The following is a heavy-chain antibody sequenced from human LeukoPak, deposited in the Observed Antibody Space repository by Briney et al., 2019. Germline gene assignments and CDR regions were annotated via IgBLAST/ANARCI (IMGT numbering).Heavy chain of an antibody. CDR3: ARGGILGTDAPYYYYMDV. Sequence: SETQSLTCTVSGGSISSYYWSWIRQPPGKGLEWIGYIYYSGSTNYNPSLKSRVTISVDTSKNQFSLKLSSVTAADTAVYYCARGGILGTDAPYYYYMDVWGKGTTVTVSS. CDR2: IYYSGST. V-gene: IGHV4-59*01. D-gene: IGHD7-27*01. CDR1: GGSISSYY. J-gene: IGHJ6*03.